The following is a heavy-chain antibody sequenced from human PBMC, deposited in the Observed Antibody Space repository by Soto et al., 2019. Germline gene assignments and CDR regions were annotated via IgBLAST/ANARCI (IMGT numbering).Heavy chain of an antibody. Sequence: QITLKESGPTLVKPTQTLTLTCTFSGFSLSTSGVGVGWIRQPPGKALEWLALIYWDDDKRYSPSLKSRLTITKDTSKNQVVLTMTNMDPVDTATYYCARDCGDMWGNWFDPWGQGTLVTVSS. D-gene: IGHD4-17*01. CDR3: ARDCGDMWGNWFDP. CDR2: IYWDDDK. CDR1: GFSLSTSGVG. V-gene: IGHV2-5*02. J-gene: IGHJ5*02.